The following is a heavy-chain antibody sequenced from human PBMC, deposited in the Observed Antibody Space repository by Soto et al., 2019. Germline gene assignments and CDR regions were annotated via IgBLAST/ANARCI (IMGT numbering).Heavy chain of an antibody. Sequence: EVQLVESGGGLVQPGGSLRLSCAASGFTFSSYWMHWVRQDPGKGLVWVSSIKTDGTATQYADSVKGRFTVSRDNAKNTLYLQMNSLSAEDTAVYYCAKDRYWGQCDYWGQGTLVTVSS. J-gene: IGHJ4*02. CDR1: GFTFSSYW. CDR3: AKDRYWGQCDY. CDR2: IKTDGTAT. V-gene: IGHV3-74*03. D-gene: IGHD2-21*01.